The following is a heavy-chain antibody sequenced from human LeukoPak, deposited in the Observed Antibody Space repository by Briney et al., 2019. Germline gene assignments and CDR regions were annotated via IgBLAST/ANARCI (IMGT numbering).Heavy chain of an antibody. V-gene: IGHV3-23*01. CDR2: ISGSGGST. CDR3: AKDRTPVVVVAAFDY. Sequence: PGGSLRPSCAASGFTFSSYAMSWVRQAPGKGLEWVSAISGSGGSTYYADSVKGRFTISRDNSKNTLYLQMNSLRAEDTAVYYCAKDRTPVVVVAAFDYWGQGTLVTVSS. D-gene: IGHD2-15*01. CDR1: GFTFSSYA. J-gene: IGHJ4*02.